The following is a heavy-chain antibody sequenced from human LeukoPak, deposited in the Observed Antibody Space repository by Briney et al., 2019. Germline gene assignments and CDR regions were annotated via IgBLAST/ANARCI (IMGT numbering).Heavy chain of an antibody. D-gene: IGHD3-3*01. V-gene: IGHV5-51*01. CDR2: IYPGDSDT. Sequence: GESLKISCKGSGYSFTSYWIGWVRQMPGKGLEWMGIIYPGDSDTRYSPSFQGQVTISADKSISTAYLQWSSLKASDTAMYYWAKQADSYDFWGVSQQTDYVRDVWAKGPRVTFS. CDR1: GYSFTSYW. CDR3: AKQADSYDFWGVSQQTDYVRDV. J-gene: IGHJ6*04.